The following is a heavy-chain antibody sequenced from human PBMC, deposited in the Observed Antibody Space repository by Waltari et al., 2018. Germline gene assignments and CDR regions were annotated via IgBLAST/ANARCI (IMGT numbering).Heavy chain of an antibody. Sequence: QLQLQESGPGLVKPSETLSLTCTVSGGSIRSSSYYWGWIRQPPGKGLEWIWTTLYSGSTYDNPSRKSRVTISMDPSKNQFSLKLSSVTAAYTAVYYCARGRSGRAISAPDYWGQGTLVTVSS. V-gene: IGHV4-39*01. CDR1: GGSIRSSSYY. D-gene: IGHD1-26*01. CDR2: TLYSGST. J-gene: IGHJ4*02. CDR3: ARGRSGRAISAPDY.